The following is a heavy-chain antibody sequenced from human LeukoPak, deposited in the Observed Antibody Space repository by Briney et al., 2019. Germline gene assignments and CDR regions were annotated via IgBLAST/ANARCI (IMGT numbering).Heavy chain of an antibody. CDR3: ARDRAGPDPYDAFDI. J-gene: IGHJ3*02. Sequence: PGGSLRLSFAASVFTFSSYWMSWVRQAPGKGLEWVANIKQDGSEKYYVDSVKGRFTISRDNAKNSLYLQMNSLRAEDTAVYYCARDRAGPDPYDAFDIWGQGTMVTASS. CDR1: VFTFSSYW. CDR2: IKQDGSEK. V-gene: IGHV3-7*01. D-gene: IGHD6-13*01.